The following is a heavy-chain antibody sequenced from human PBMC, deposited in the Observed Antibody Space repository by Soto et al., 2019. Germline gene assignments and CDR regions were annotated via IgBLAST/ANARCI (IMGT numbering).Heavy chain of an antibody. CDR3: ATTTVTTYFSY. CDR2: ISGSGGST. D-gene: IGHD4-17*01. J-gene: IGHJ4*02. Sequence: PGGSLRLSCAASGFTFISYAMSWVLQAPGKGLEWVSAISGSGGSTYYADSVKGRFTISRDNSKNTLYLQMNSLRAEDTAVYYCATTTVTTYFSYWGQGTLVTVSS. V-gene: IGHV3-23*01. CDR1: GFTFISYA.